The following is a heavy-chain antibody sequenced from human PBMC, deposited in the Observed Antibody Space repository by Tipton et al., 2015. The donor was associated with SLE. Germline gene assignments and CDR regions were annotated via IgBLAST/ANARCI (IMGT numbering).Heavy chain of an antibody. CDR3: ARDKDYRSGRAFDF. V-gene: IGHV4-31*03. Sequence: TLSLTCTVSGGSISTDDFYWSWIRQNPERGLEWIGYIYYSGRAYYNPSLKSRLSISLDTSKNHFSLTLSSVTAADTAVYYCARDKDYRSGRAFDFWGQGILVTVSS. CDR2: IYYSGRA. D-gene: IGHD6-19*01. J-gene: IGHJ4*02. CDR1: GGSISTDDFY.